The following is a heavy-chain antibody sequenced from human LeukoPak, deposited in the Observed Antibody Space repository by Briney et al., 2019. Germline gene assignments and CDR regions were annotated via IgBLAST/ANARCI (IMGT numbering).Heavy chain of an antibody. J-gene: IGHJ3*02. CDR1: GYTFTSYY. V-gene: IGHV1-46*03. Sequence: GASVKVSCKASGYTFTSYYMHWVRQAPGQGLEWMGIINPSGGSTSYAQKFQGRVTMTRDTSTSTVYMELSSLRSEDTAVYYCARVGYHILTGYYFAFDIWGQGTIVTVSS. D-gene: IGHD3-9*01. CDR2: INPSGGST. CDR3: ARVGYHILTGYYFAFDI.